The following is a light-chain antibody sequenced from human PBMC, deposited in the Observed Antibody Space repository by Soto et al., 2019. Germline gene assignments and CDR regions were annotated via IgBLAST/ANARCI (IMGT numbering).Light chain of an antibody. Sequence: QSVLTQSPSASASLGASVKLTCTLSSGHSTYAIAWYQKEPQKGPRYLMNLNGDGSHSRGDGISDRFSGSSSGAERYLTISSLQSEDEADYYCQTWGTGIQVFGGGTQLTVL. J-gene: IGLJ7*01. V-gene: IGLV4-69*02. CDR3: QTWGTGIQV. CDR1: SGHSTYA. CDR2: LNGDGSH.